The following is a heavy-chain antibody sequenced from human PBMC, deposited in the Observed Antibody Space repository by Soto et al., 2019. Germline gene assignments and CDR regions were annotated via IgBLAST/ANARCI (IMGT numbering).Heavy chain of an antibody. J-gene: IGHJ6*02. V-gene: IGHV3-23*01. CDR2: ISGSGAGT. CDR1: GFTFSSSA. CDR3: AKGPTVFGSVISFDYYYGIFA. Sequence: WGSLRLSCTASGFTFSSSAMSWVRQAPGRGLEWVSGISGSGAGTYYADSVKGRFTISRDNSKNTLYLQMSGLRAEDAAVYYCAKGPTVFGSVISFDYYYGIFAWGQGTPVTV. D-gene: IGHD3-3*01.